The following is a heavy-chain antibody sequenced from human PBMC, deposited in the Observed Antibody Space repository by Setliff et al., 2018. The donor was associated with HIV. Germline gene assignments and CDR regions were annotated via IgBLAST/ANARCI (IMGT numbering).Heavy chain of an antibody. J-gene: IGHJ5*02. Sequence: SETLSLTCTVSGGSISSYYWSWIRQPPGKGLEWIGSIYYSGSTNYNPSLKSRVTISVDTSKNQFSLKLSSVTAADTAVYYCARAHLTTAHNWFDPWGQGTLVTVSS. V-gene: IGHV4-59*01. CDR3: ARAHLTTAHNWFDP. D-gene: IGHD4-4*01. CDR2: IYYSGST. CDR1: GGSISSYY.